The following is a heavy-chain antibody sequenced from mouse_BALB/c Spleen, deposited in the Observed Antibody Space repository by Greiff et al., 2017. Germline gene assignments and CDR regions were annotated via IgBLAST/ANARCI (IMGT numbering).Heavy chain of an antibody. J-gene: IGHJ3*01. CDR3: ARQGDDGYSLFAY. CDR1: GFTFSSYG. D-gene: IGHD2-3*01. Sequence: EVKLVESGGDLVKPGGSLKLSCAASGFTFSSYGMSWVRQTPDKRLEWVATISSGGSYTYYPDSVKGRFTISRDNAKNTLYLQMSSLKSEDTAMYYCARQGDDGYSLFAYWGQGTLVTVSA. CDR2: ISSGGSYT. V-gene: IGHV5-6*02.